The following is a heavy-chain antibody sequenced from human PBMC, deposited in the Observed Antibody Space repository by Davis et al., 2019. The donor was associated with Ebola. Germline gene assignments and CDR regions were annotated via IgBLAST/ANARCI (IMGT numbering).Heavy chain of an antibody. CDR1: GGSIESYTSS. CDR2: ISYSGST. Sequence: PSETLSLTFTVSGGSIESYTSSWAWIRQPPGKGPAWLPTISYSGSTYYNPSLKSRLAISVDKSRNQFSLKIFSMTAADTALYDCATNTSSSPWFDPWGPGTLVTVSS. V-gene: IGHV4-39*07. J-gene: IGHJ5*02. CDR3: ATNTSSSPWFDP. D-gene: IGHD6-6*01.